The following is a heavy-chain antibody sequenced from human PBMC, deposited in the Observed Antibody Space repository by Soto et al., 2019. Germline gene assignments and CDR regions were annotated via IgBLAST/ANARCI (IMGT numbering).Heavy chain of an antibody. CDR2: VFHSGST. D-gene: IGHD1-26*01. CDR1: GGSISILNW. J-gene: IGHJ4*02. V-gene: IGHV4-4*02. Sequence: LSLTCAVSGGSISILNWWSWVRQPPGKGLEWIGEVFHSGSTKYNPSLKSRVTISVDKSKNQYPLNLSSVTAADTAVYYCAVFPEGALDTWGQGTLVTVSS. CDR3: AVFPEGALDT.